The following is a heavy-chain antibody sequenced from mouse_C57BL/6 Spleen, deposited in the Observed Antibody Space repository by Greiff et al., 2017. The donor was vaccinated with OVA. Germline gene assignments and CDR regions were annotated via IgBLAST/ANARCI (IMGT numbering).Heavy chain of an antibody. J-gene: IGHJ2*01. Sequence: QVQLQQPGAELVRPGSSVKLSCKASGYTFTSYWMHWVKQRPIQGLEWIGNIDPSASETHYNQKFKDKATLTVDTSSSTAYMQRGSLTSEDSAVYYCASDSITTVVFDYWGQGTTLAVSS. CDR1: GYTFTSYW. V-gene: IGHV1-52*01. D-gene: IGHD1-1*01. CDR3: ASDSITTVVFDY. CDR2: IDPSASET.